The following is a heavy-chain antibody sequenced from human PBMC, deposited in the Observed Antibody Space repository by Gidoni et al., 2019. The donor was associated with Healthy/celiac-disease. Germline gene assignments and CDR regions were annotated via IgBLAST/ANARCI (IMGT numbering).Heavy chain of an antibody. J-gene: IGHJ3*02. CDR2: ISHDGIQK. D-gene: IGHD3-22*01. V-gene: IGHV3-30*03. CDR3: ISQKYDYYSSGSYDPSVGDAFDI. CDR1: GSTLRSHD. Sequence: QVQLVESGGGVGQPGRSLRLSCAASGSTLRSHDMHLVRQAPGKGMECLSVISHDGIQKYYAYSVKVRFPISRDNSNNTLYLQMNSLIAEDTAVYYFISQKYDYYSSGSYDPSVGDAFDIWGQVTMVTVSS.